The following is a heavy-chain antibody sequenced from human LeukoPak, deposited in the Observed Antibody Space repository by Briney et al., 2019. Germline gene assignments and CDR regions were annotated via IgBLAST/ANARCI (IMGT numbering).Heavy chain of an antibody. CDR3: ARDDDDFWSGFRKPHFDY. J-gene: IGHJ4*02. Sequence: GGSLRLSCAASGFTFSDYYMSWIRQAPGKGLEWVSYISSSGSTIYYADSVKGRFTISRDNAKNSLYLQMNSLRAEDTAVYYCARDDDDFWSGFRKPHFDYWGQGTLVTVSS. D-gene: IGHD3-3*01. V-gene: IGHV3-11*01. CDR2: ISSSGSTI. CDR1: GFTFSDYY.